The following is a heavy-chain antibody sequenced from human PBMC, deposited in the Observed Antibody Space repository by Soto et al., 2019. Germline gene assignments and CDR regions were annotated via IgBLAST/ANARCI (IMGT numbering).Heavy chain of an antibody. J-gene: IGHJ6*02. CDR1: GYTFTGYY. V-gene: IGHV1-2*02. CDR2: INPNSGGT. Sequence: GASVKVSCKASGYTFTGYYMHWVRQAPGQGLEWMGWINPNSGGTNYAQKFQGRVTMTRDTSISTAYMELSRLRSDDTAVYYCARKSLHGNYYYYGMDAWGQGTTVTVSS. D-gene: IGHD1-26*01. CDR3: ARKSLHGNYYYYGMDA.